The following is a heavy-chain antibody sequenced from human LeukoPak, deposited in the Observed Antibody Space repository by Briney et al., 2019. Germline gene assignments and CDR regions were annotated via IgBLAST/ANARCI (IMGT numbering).Heavy chain of an antibody. V-gene: IGHV3-23*01. CDR2: IGLSSDTT. CDR3: AKDGETYYDSSGQLDY. Sequence: GGSLRLSCAASGFTFNDYAMSWVRQAPGEGLEWVSEIGLSSDTTYYADSVRGRFTISRDNSKNTLYLQMNSLRAEDTAVYYCAKDGETYYDSSGQLDYWGQGTLVTVSS. D-gene: IGHD3-22*01. J-gene: IGHJ4*02. CDR1: GFTFNDYA.